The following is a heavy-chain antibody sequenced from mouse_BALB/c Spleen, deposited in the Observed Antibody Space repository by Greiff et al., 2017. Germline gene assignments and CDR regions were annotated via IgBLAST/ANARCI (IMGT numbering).Heavy chain of an antibody. CDR3: ARYFYDGSLRAMDY. CDR2: ISYSGST. V-gene: IGHV3-8*02. Sequence: DVKLQESGPSLVKPSQTLSLTCSVTGDSITSGYWNWIRKFPGNKLEYMGYISYSGSTYYNPSLKSRISITRDTSKNQYYLQLNSVTTEDTATYYCARYFYDGSLRAMDYWGQGTSVTVSS. D-gene: IGHD2-3*01. J-gene: IGHJ4*01. CDR1: GDSITSGY.